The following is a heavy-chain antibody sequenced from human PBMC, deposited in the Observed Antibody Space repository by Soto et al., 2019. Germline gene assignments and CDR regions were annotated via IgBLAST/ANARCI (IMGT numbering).Heavy chain of an antibody. CDR1: GFSLSTSGVG. CDR2: IYWDDDK. Sequence: QITLKESGPTLVKPTQTLTLTCSFSGFSLSTSGVGVGWIRQPPGKALEWLAVIYWDDDKRYSPSLKSRLTITKDTSKNQVVLIMTTMDPVDTATYHCAHRRPSAAFDYWGQGTLVTVSS. J-gene: IGHJ4*02. D-gene: IGHD2-15*01. CDR3: AHRRPSAAFDY. V-gene: IGHV2-5*02.